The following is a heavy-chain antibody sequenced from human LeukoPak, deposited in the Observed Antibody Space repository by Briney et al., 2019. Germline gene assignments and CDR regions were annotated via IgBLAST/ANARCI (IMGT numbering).Heavy chain of an antibody. D-gene: IGHD3-3*01. J-gene: IGHJ6*03. CDR1: GGSFSGYY. V-gene: IGHV4-34*01. Sequence: PSETLSLTCAVYGGSFSGYYWSWIRQPPGKGLEWIGEINHSGSTNYNPSLKSRVTISVDTSKNQFSLKLSSVTAADTAVYYCATHYDFWSGYSNYYYYMDVWGKGTTVTVSS. CDR2: INHSGST. CDR3: ATHYDFWSGYSNYYYYMDV.